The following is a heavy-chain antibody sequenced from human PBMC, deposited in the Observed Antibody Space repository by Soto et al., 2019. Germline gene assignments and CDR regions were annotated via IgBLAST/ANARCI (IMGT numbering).Heavy chain of an antibody. V-gene: IGHV1-8*01. Sequence: ASVKVSCKAAGYTFTSYDINWVRQATGQGLEWMGWMNPNSGNTGYAQKFQGRVTMTRNTSISTAYMELSSLRSEDTAVYYCARGVDIVVVVAATSRYFDLWGRGTLVTVSS. J-gene: IGHJ2*01. CDR2: MNPNSGNT. CDR1: GYTFTSYD. CDR3: ARGVDIVVVVAATSRYFDL. D-gene: IGHD2-15*01.